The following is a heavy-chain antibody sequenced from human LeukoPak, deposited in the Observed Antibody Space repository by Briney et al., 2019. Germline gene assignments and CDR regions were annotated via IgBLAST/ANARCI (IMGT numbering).Heavy chain of an antibody. Sequence: GGPLRLSCAASGFSVGSNYMSWVRQAPGKGLEWVSVIYTGGTTHYAESVMGRFTISRDDSHNTVHLHMSGLRAEDTAVYYCAREGRFQSFDYWGQGTLVAVSS. CDR1: GFSVGSNY. J-gene: IGHJ4*02. CDR2: IYTGGTT. V-gene: IGHV3-53*01. CDR3: AREGRFQSFDY.